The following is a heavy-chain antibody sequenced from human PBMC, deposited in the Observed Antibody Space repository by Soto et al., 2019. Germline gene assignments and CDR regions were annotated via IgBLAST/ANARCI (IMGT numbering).Heavy chain of an antibody. CDR1: GVTFCSYA. D-gene: IGHD3-9*01. CDR3: AAILTDDPDAFDI. CDR2: ISYDGSNK. V-gene: IGHV3-30-3*01. J-gene: IGHJ3*02. Sequence: GGSLRLSCAASGVTFCSYAMHWVRQAPGKGLEWVAVISYDGSNKYYADSVKGRFTISRDNSKNTLYLQMNSLRSGDTAVYYCAAILTDDPDAFDIWGQGTMVTVSS.